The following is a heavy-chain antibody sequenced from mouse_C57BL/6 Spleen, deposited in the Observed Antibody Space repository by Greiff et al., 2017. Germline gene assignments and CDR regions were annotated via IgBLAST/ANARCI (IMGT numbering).Heavy chain of an antibody. CDR3: ARCRTGKGDFDY. D-gene: IGHD4-1*01. V-gene: IGHV1-82*01. CDR2: IYPGDGDT. CDR1: GYAFSSSW. Sequence: QVQLQQSGPELVKPGASVKISCKASGYAFSSSWMNWVKQRPGKGLEWIGRIYPGDGDTNYNGKFKGKATLTADKSSSTAYMQLSSLTSEDSAVYFCARCRTGKGDFDYWGQGTTLTVSS. J-gene: IGHJ2*01.